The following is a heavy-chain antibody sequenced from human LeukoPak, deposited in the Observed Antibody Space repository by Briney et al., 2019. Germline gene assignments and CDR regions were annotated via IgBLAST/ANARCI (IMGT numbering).Heavy chain of an antibody. CDR1: GYTFTSYA. J-gene: IGHJ3*02. Sequence: ASVKVSCKASGYTFTSYAMNWVRQAPGQGLEWMGWINPNTGNPTYAQGFTGRFVFSLDTSVSTAYLQISSLKAEDTAVYYCARDNPHIVGATKGGYDAFDIWGQGTMVTVSS. CDR2: INPNTGNP. CDR3: ARDNPHIVGATKGGYDAFDI. V-gene: IGHV7-4-1*02. D-gene: IGHD1-26*01.